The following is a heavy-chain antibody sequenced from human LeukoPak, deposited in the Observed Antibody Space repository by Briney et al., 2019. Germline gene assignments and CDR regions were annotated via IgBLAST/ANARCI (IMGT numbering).Heavy chain of an antibody. J-gene: IGHJ4*02. CDR3: ASHLTGYPRFDY. CDR1: GGSISSGPFY. D-gene: IGHD3-9*01. V-gene: IGHV4-61*02. CDR2: IFDSGST. Sequence: SETLSLTCSVSGGSISSGPFYWSWLRQPAGKGLEWIGRIFDSGSTDYNPSLKSRVTISVDTSKNQFSLKLSSVTAADTAVYYCASHLTGYPRFDYWGQGTLVTVSS.